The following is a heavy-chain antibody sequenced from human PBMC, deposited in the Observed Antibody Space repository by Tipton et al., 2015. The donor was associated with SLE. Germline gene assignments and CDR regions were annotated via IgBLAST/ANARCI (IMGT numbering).Heavy chain of an antibody. Sequence: TLSLTCTVSGGSISTTIYSWGWIRQPPGKGLEWIGSIYYSGSTYYNPSLKSRVTISVDTSKNQFSLKLSSVTAADTAVYYCARAGGGDSNWFDPWGQGTLVTVSS. CDR3: ARAGGGDSNWFDP. D-gene: IGHD2-21*01. CDR2: IYYSGST. CDR1: GGSISTTIYS. V-gene: IGHV4-39*07. J-gene: IGHJ5*02.